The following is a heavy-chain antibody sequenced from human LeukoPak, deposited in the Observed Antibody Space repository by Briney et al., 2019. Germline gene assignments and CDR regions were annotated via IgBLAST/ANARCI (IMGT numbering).Heavy chain of an antibody. CDR1: GDSISRSDSY. CDR2: IYYSGRT. J-gene: IGHJ4*02. D-gene: IGHD3-3*01. V-gene: IGHV4-39*01. CDR3: ARITIFGVVIIPFDY. Sequence: PSETLSLTCSVSGDSISRSDSYWDWIRQPPGKGLEWIGTIYYSGRTYYSPSLNSRVTMSVDTSKNQFSLKLSSVTAADTAVYYCARITIFGVVIIPFDYWGQGTLVTVSS.